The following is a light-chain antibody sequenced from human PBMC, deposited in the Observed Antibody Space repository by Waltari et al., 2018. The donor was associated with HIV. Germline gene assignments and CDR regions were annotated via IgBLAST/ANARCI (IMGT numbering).Light chain of an antibody. CDR3: CSYANSSTSFYV. CDR1: TSDIGTYNY. Sequence: QPALTQPASVSGSPGQSITISCTGTTSDIGTYNYVSWYQPHPGKSPKLIIYEVSERPSGVSSRFSGSKSGNTASLTISGLQAEDEADYYCCSYANSSTSFYVFGSGTKVTVL. V-gene: IGLV2-23*02. CDR2: EVS. J-gene: IGLJ1*01.